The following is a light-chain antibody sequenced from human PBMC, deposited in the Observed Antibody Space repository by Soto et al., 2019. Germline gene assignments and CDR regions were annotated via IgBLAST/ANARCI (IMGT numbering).Light chain of an antibody. CDR1: SSDVGGYNY. CDR2: EVT. J-gene: IGLJ3*02. CDR3: SSYTSSSSWV. V-gene: IGLV2-14*01. Sequence: QSALTQPASVSGSPGQSITISCTGTSSDVGGYNYVSWYQQHPGKAPKLMIYEVTGRPSGVSNRFSGSKSGNTASLTISGLQAEDEADYYCSSYTSSSSWVFGGGTELTVL.